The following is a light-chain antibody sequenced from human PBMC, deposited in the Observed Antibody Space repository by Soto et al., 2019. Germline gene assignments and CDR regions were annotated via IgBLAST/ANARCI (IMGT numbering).Light chain of an antibody. CDR2: GNS. CDR1: SSNIGAGYD. CDR3: QSYASSLSGPVV. V-gene: IGLV1-40*01. J-gene: IGLJ2*01. Sequence: QAVVTQPPSVSGAPGQRVTISCTGSSSNIGAGYDVHWYQQLPGTAPKLLIYGNSNRPSGVPDRFSGSKSGTSASLAITGLQAEYEADYYCQSYASSLSGPVVFGGGTKLTVL.